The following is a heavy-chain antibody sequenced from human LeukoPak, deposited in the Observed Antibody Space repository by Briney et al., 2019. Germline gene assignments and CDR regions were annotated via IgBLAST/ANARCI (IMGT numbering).Heavy chain of an antibody. D-gene: IGHD3-10*01. CDR2: ISYDGNNQ. CDR3: ARVSHYGSGYYYTLAY. CDR1: GFTFNSYG. V-gene: IGHV3-30*03. J-gene: IGHJ4*02. Sequence: GRSLRLSCAASGFTFNSYGMHWVRQAPGKGLEWVAIISYDGNNQYYSDSVKGRFTISRDNSKNTLYLQMSSLRAEDTALYYCARVSHYGSGYYYTLAYWGQGTLVTVSS.